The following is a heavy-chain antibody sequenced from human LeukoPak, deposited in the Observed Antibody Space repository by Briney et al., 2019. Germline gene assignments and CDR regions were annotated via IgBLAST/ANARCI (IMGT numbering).Heavy chain of an antibody. CDR3: ARSELEPYSGYDNKYYFDY. V-gene: IGHV3-48*01. Sequence: GGSLRLSCAASGFTFSSYSMNWVRQAPGKGLEWVSYISSSSSTIYYADSVKGRFTISRDNAKNSLYLQMNSLRSEDTAVYYCARSELEPYSGYDNKYYFDYWGQGTLVTVSS. D-gene: IGHD5-12*01. CDR2: ISSSSSTI. J-gene: IGHJ4*02. CDR1: GFTFSSYS.